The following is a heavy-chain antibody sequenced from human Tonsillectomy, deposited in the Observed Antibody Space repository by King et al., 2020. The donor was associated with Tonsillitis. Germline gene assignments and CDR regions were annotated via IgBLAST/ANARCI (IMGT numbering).Heavy chain of an antibody. CDR1: GYTFTGYS. CDR2: INPTSGVT. Sequence: LVQSGAEVKKLGASVKGSCKASGYTFTGYSIQWVRQGPGQGLEWIGWINPTSGVTKYAQKFQGRVTMSRDTSISTAYMELSRLRSDDTAGYYCARGFYYDSSGYPHDYWGQGTLITVSS. D-gene: IGHD3-22*01. J-gene: IGHJ4*02. V-gene: IGHV1-2*02. CDR3: ARGFYYDSSGYPHDY.